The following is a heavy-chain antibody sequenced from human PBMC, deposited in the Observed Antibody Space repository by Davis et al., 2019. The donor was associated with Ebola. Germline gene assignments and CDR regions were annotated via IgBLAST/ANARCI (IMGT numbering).Heavy chain of an antibody. CDR2: ISSSGSTI. CDR3: ARGYCSSTSCSQTTYYGMDV. Sequence: SLIISCAASGFTFSDYYMSWLRQAPGKGLAWVSYISSSGSTIYYADSVKGRFTISRDNAKNSLYLQMNSLRAEDTAVYYCARGYCSSTSCSQTTYYGMDVWGQGTTVTVSS. CDR1: GFTFSDYY. V-gene: IGHV3-11*04. D-gene: IGHD2-2*01. J-gene: IGHJ6*02.